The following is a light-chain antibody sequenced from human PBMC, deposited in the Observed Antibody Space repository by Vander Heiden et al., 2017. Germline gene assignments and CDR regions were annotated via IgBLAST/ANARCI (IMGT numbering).Light chain of an antibody. CDR2: KAS. J-gene: IGKJ1*01. Sequence: DIQMTQSPSTLSASVGDRVTITCRASQSISSWLAWYQQKPGKAPKLLIYKASSLERGVPSRFSGSGSGTEFTLTISSRQPDDFATYYCQQYNSYSPWTFGQGTKVEIK. V-gene: IGKV1-5*03. CDR1: QSISSW. CDR3: QQYNSYSPWT.